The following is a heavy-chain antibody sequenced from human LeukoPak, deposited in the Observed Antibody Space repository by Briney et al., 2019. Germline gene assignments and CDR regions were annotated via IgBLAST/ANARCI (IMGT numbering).Heavy chain of an antibody. CDR2: INPNSGGT. CDR1: GYTFTGYY. Sequence: ASVTVSCKASGYTFTGYYMHWVRQAPGQGLEWMGWINPNSGGTNYAQKFQGRVTMTRDTSISTAYMELSRLRSDDTAVYYCARARGYSYGPVSNWFDPWGQGTLGTVSS. J-gene: IGHJ5*02. V-gene: IGHV1-2*02. D-gene: IGHD5-18*01. CDR3: ARARGYSYGPVSNWFDP.